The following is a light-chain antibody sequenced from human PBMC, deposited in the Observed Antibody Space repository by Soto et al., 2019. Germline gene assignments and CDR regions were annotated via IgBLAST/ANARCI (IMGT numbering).Light chain of an antibody. CDR1: QSVSSNN. Sequence: EIVLTQSPDTLSLSPGERATLSCRASQSVSSNNLAWYQQKPGQAPRLLIYGASSRATGIPDRFSGSGSGTDFTLTISRLEPEGFAVYYCQQYVSSPPRYTFGQGTKLEI. V-gene: IGKV3-20*01. CDR2: GAS. CDR3: QQYVSSPPRYT. J-gene: IGKJ2*01.